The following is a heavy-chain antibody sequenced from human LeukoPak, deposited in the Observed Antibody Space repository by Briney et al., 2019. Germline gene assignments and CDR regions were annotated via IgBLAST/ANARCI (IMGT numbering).Heavy chain of an antibody. CDR1: GYTFTSYG. V-gene: IGHV1-18*01. CDR3: ARTIAANGRGVPGNSDS. Sequence: ASVKVSCKASGYTFTSYGISWVRQAPGQGLEWMGWISAYNGNTNYAQKLQGRVTMTTDTSTTTAYMELRSLGSDDTALYYCARTIAANGRGVPGNSDSWGQGTLVTVSS. CDR2: ISAYNGNT. J-gene: IGHJ4*02. D-gene: IGHD3-10*01.